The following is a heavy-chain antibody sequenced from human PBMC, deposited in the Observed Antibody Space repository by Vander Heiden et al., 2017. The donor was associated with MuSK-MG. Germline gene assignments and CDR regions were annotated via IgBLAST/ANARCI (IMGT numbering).Heavy chain of an antibody. V-gene: IGHV1-69*06. CDR2: IIPIFGTA. CDR3: ASRVGYCSSTSCYVGNYYYYYGMDV. CDR1: GGTFSSYA. J-gene: IGHJ6*02. D-gene: IGHD2-2*01. Sequence: QVQLVQSGAEVTKPGSSVKVSCKASGGTFSSYAISWVRQAPGQGLEWMGGIIPIFGTANYAQKFQGRVTITADKSTSTAYMELSSLRSEDTAVYYCASRVGYCSSTSCYVGNYYYYYGMDVWGQGTTVTVSS.